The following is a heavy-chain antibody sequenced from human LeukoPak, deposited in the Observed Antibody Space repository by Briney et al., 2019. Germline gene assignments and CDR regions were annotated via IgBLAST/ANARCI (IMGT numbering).Heavy chain of an antibody. CDR3: ARGRDAHKGGNY. CDR1: GDSISSGGYY. CDR2: IYNSGSS. Sequence: SQTLSLTCTVSGDSISSGGYYWSWIRQHPGKGLEWIAYIYNSGSSYYNPSLKSRVTISVDTSKNQFSLKLSSVTAADAADYYCARGRDAHKGGNYWGQGTLVTVSS. V-gene: IGHV4-31*03. D-gene: IGHD5-24*01. J-gene: IGHJ4*02.